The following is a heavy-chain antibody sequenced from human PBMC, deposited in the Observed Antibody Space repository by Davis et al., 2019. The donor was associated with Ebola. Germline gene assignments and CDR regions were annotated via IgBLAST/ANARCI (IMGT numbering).Heavy chain of an antibody. Sequence: GESLKISCAASGFTFSSYGMHWVRQAPGKGLEWVAVIWYDGSNKYYADSVKGRFTISRDNSKNTLYLQMNSLRAEDTAVYYCARDPYDFWSGYLYYYYGMDVWDQGTTVTVSS. V-gene: IGHV3-33*01. CDR3: ARDPYDFWSGYLYYYYGMDV. CDR1: GFTFSSYG. CDR2: IWYDGSNK. J-gene: IGHJ6*02. D-gene: IGHD3-3*01.